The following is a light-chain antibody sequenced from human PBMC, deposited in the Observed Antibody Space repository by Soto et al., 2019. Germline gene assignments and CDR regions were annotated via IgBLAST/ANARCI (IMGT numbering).Light chain of an antibody. CDR1: SSDVGGYNY. Sequence: QSALTQPASVSGAPGQASTISCTGTSSDVGGYNYVSWYQQHPGKTPKLMMYEVSNRPSGVSNRFSGSKSGNTASLTISGLQAEVEADYYCSSYTSSSTVVFGGGTKLTVL. V-gene: IGLV2-14*01. J-gene: IGLJ2*01. CDR2: EVS. CDR3: SSYTSSSTVV.